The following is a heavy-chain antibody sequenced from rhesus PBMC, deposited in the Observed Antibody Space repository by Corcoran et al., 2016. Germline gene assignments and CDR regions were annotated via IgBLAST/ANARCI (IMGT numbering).Heavy chain of an antibody. V-gene: IGHV4-160*01. D-gene: IGHD4-4*01. Sequence: QVQLQESGPGLVKPSETLSLTCAVSGGSISSNYWSWIRQPPGKGLEGIGRIYGCGGSTAYNPTLKRRVTLSTDTSKNQFSLKLSSVTAADTAVYYCARRDGSYWYFDLWGPGTPITISS. CDR1: GGSISSNY. J-gene: IGHJ2*01. CDR2: IYGCGGST. CDR3: ARRDGSYWYFDL.